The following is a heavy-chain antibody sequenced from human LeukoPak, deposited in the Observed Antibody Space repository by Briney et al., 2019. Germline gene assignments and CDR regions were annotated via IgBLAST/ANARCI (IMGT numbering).Heavy chain of an antibody. D-gene: IGHD4-17*01. CDR3: AKEPVTSLDAEYFQH. CDR1: GFTFSSYS. V-gene: IGHV3-21*04. J-gene: IGHJ1*01. Sequence: PGGSLRLSCAASGFTFSSYSTNWVRQAPGKGLEWVSSISSSSSYIYYADSVKGRFTISRDNAKNSLYLQMNSLRAEDTALYYCAKEPVTSLDAEYFQHWGQGTLVTVSS. CDR2: ISSSSSYI.